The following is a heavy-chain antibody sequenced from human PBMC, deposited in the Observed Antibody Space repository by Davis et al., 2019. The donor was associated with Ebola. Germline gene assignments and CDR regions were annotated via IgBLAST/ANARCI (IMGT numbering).Heavy chain of an antibody. CDR3: ARGTISAGDAFDI. V-gene: IGHV4-59*01. J-gene: IGHJ3*02. CDR2: IYYSGST. Sequence: SETLSLTCTVSGGSISSYYWSWIRQPPGKGLEWIGYIYYSGSTNYNPSLKSRVTISVDTSKNQFSLKLSSVTAADTAVYYCARGTISAGDAFDIWGQGTMVTVSS. CDR1: GGSISSYY. D-gene: IGHD6-13*01.